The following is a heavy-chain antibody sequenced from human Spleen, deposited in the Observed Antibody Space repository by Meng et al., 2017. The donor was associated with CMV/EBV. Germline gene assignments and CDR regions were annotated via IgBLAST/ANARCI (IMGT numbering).Heavy chain of an antibody. CDR1: GFTFSSYA. J-gene: IGHJ3*02. CDR2: ISGSGGNT. V-gene: IGHV3-23*01. Sequence: GGSLRLSCAASGFTFSSYAMSWVRQAPGKGLEWVSAISGSGGNTDYADSVKGRFTISRDNSKNTLYLQMNSLRAEDTAVYYCARVPVVTQDAFDIWGQGTMVTVSS. D-gene: IGHD4-23*01. CDR3: ARVPVVTQDAFDI.